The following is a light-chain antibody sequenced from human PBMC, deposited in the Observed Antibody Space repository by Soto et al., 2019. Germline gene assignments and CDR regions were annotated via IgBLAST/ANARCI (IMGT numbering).Light chain of an antibody. Sequence: EIVLTQSPGTLSLSPGERATLSCRASQSVSSSYLAWYQQKPGQAPRLLIYDASSRATGIPDRFSGSGSGTDFTLTISRLGPEDFAVYYCQQYCSSPTFGQGTKLEIK. V-gene: IGKV3-20*01. CDR3: QQYCSSPT. J-gene: IGKJ2*01. CDR2: DAS. CDR1: QSVSSSY.